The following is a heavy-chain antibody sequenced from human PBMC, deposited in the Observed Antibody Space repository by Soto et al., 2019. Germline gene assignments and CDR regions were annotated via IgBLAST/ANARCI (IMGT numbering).Heavy chain of an antibody. CDR1: VGSISGSSC. Sequence: QLKLQESGRGLAKPSEPLSLTCTVSVGSISGSSCWSWIRQFPGKGMEWIGYVFHSGTTFYNPSLKSRGSISVDTSNNPFSLRVSSLTAADTALYHCARDMGYPLPNDIFDIWGQGTMVTVSS. CDR3: ARDMGYPLPNDIFDI. CDR2: VFHSGTT. V-gene: IGHV4-31*03. D-gene: IGHD3-22*01. J-gene: IGHJ3*02.